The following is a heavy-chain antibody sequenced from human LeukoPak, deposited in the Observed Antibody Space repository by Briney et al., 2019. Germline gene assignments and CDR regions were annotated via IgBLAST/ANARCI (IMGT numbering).Heavy chain of an antibody. D-gene: IGHD6-19*01. Sequence: GSLRLSCAASGFTFRSYGMHWVRQAPGKGLEWVSVIYSGGSTYYADSVKGRFTISRDNSKNTLYLQMNSLIAEDTAVYYCATNIGSSGWYGGSFDYWGQGTLVTVSS. CDR1: GFTFRSYG. CDR2: IYSGGST. J-gene: IGHJ4*02. V-gene: IGHV3-NL1*01. CDR3: ATNIGSSGWYGGSFDY.